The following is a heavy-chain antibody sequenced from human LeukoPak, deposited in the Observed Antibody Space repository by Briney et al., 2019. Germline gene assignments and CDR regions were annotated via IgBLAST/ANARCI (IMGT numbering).Heavy chain of an antibody. CDR2: IYYSRST. J-gene: IGHJ4*02. D-gene: IGHD3-10*01. CDR1: GGSISSYY. V-gene: IGHV4-59*01. Sequence: PSETLSLTCTVSGGSISSYYWSWIRQPPGEGLECIGYIYYSRSTNYNPSLKSRVTISVDTSKNQFSLKLSSVTAADTAVYYCARHCRRITMVRGVNCYFDYWGQGTLVTVSS. CDR3: ARHCRRITMVRGVNCYFDY.